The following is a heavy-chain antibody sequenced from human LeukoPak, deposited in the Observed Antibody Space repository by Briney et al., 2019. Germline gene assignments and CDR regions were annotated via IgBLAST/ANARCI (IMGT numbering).Heavy chain of an antibody. Sequence: ASVKVSCKASGYTFTGYYMHWVRQAPGQGLEWMGWINPNSGGTNYAQKFQGRVTMTRDTSISTAYMELSRLRSDDTAVYYCAREGSSGSLYFDYWSQGTLVTVSS. CDR2: INPNSGGT. J-gene: IGHJ4*02. D-gene: IGHD1-26*01. V-gene: IGHV1-2*02. CDR3: AREGSSGSLYFDY. CDR1: GYTFTGYY.